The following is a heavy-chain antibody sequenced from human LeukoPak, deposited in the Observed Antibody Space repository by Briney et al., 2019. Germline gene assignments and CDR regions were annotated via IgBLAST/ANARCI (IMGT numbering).Heavy chain of an antibody. CDR1: GFTFRSFG. CDR3: ARRDIVVVVSASDY. J-gene: IGHJ4*02. Sequence: GGSLRLSCAASGFTFRSFGMNWVRQAPGKGLEWVSGISSSGDSTDYADSVKGRFTISRDNSKNTLYLQMNSLRAEDTAVYYCARRDIVVVVSASDYWGQGTLVTVSS. CDR2: ISSSGDST. D-gene: IGHD2-15*01. V-gene: IGHV3-23*01.